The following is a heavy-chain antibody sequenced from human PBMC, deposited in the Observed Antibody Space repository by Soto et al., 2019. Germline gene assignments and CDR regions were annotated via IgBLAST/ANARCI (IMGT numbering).Heavy chain of an antibody. V-gene: IGHV3-23*01. CDR1: GVTFSSYA. Sequence: DVHLLESGGDLVQPGGSLRLSCAASGVTFSSYAMSWVRQAPGKGLEWVSSVSAGGDMTYYSDSVKGRFTISRDNSNNALFLQVNSLRAEDTALSYCARGDRGGSGSPASYYYSGLDVWGQGTTVTVSS. CDR2: VSAGGDMT. J-gene: IGHJ6*02. CDR3: ARGDRGGSGSPASYYYSGLDV. D-gene: IGHD3-10*01.